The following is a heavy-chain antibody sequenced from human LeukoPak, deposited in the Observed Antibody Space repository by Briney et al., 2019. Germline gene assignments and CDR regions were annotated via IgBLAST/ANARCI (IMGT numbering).Heavy chain of an antibody. CDR1: GYSFSCYY. J-gene: IGHJ3*02. CDR3: ARKWIQLWSDAFDI. D-gene: IGHD5-18*01. V-gene: IGHV1-2*02. CDR2: SNPNSGAT. Sequence: RASVKVSCKASGYSFSCYYIHWLRQAPGQGLEWMGWSNPNSGATTYAQKFQGRVTMTRDTSISTVYMELSRLRSDDTAVYYCARKWIQLWSDAFDIWGQGTMVTVSS.